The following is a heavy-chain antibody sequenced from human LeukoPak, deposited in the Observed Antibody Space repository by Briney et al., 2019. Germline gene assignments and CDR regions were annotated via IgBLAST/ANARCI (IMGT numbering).Heavy chain of an antibody. V-gene: IGHV4-34*01. Sequence: PSETLSLTCTVSGGSISSYYWSWIRQPPGKGLEWIGEINHSGSTNYNPSLKSRVTISVDTSKNQFSLKLSSVTAADTAVYYCARRSRGWAAAGVDYWGQETLVTVST. D-gene: IGHD6-13*01. CDR3: ARRSRGWAAAGVDY. CDR1: GGSISSYY. J-gene: IGHJ4*02. CDR2: INHSGST.